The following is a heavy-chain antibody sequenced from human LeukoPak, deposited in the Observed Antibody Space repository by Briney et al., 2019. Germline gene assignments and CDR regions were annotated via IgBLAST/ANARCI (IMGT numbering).Heavy chain of an antibody. CDR1: GYTFTSHY. D-gene: IGHD1-14*01. CDR2: INPNSGGT. V-gene: IGHV1-2*02. Sequence: ASVKVSRKASGYTFTSHYMHWVRQAPGQGLELMGWINPNSGGTNYAQKFQGRVTMTRDTSISTAYMELSRLRSDDTAVYFCARASGDGNFDYWGQGTLVTVSS. J-gene: IGHJ4*02. CDR3: ARASGDGNFDY.